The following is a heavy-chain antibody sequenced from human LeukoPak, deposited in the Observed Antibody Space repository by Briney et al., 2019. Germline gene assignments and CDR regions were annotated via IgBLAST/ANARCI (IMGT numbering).Heavy chain of an antibody. V-gene: IGHV1-18*01. CDR2: ISAYNGNT. D-gene: IGHD3/OR15-3a*01. CDR1: GYTFMKYS. J-gene: IGHJ5*02. CDR3: ARKLDYDWFDP. Sequence: ASVNVSCKASGYTFMKYSFSWVRQAPGQGLEWMGWISAYNGNTNYAQKLQGRVTTTTDTSTSTAYMELRSLRSDDTAVYYCARKLDYDWFDPWGQGTLVTVSS.